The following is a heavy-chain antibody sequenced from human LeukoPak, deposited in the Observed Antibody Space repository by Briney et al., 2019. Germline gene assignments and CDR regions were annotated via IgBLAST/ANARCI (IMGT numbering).Heavy chain of an antibody. Sequence: GGCLRLSCAASGFTFINYPMSWVRQAPGKGLEWVSAISGNSYTTSYADAVKGRFTVSRDNSKNTLYLQMNSLRADDTAVYYCAKQRGDYADFGDYWGQGTLVTVSS. J-gene: IGHJ4*02. V-gene: IGHV3-23*01. CDR3: AKQRGDYADFGDY. CDR1: GFTFINYP. D-gene: IGHD4-17*01. CDR2: ISGNSYTT.